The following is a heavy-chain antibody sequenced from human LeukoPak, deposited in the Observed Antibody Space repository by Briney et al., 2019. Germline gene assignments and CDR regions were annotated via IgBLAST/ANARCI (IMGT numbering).Heavy chain of an antibody. D-gene: IGHD2-21*02. CDR3: AKYVCGGDCYDYFDC. V-gene: IGHV3-23*01. CDR2: IRSSGHNT. J-gene: IGHJ4*02. CDR1: GFTFSNYA. Sequence: GGSLRLSCAASGFTFSNYAMSWVRQAPGEGLEWVSGIRSSGHNTYYEDSVKGRFTISRDNSKNMLYLQMNSLRAEDTAVYYCAKYVCGGDCYDYFDCWGQGTLVTVSS.